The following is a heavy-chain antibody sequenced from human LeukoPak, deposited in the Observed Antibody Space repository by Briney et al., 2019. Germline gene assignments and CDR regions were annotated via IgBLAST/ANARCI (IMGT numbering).Heavy chain of an antibody. Sequence: GGSLRLSCSASGFTFSSYDMNWVRQAPGKGLEYVSAISINGGSTYYADSMKGRFTISRDNSKNTLYLQMSSLRVEDTAVYYCVNDGSGGYDHDYWGQGTLVTVSS. CDR1: GFTFSSYD. V-gene: IGHV3-64D*09. CDR3: VNDGSGGYDHDY. J-gene: IGHJ4*02. CDR2: ISINGGST. D-gene: IGHD5-12*01.